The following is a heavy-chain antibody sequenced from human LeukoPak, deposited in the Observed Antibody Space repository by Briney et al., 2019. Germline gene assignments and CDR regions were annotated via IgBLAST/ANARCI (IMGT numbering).Heavy chain of an antibody. J-gene: IGHJ5*02. CDR2: IIPIFGTR. CDR3: ARSYPDQFHGGRGWFDP. Sequence: ASVKVSCRASGGTFGAYAINWLRQAPGQGPEWMGGIIPIFGTRHYAQRLQGRVTFTADASANITYMDLTSLTSEDAAVYFCARSYPDQFHGGRGWFDPWGQGTLVTVSS. D-gene: IGHD3-10*01. V-gene: IGHV1-69*13. CDR1: GGTFGAYA.